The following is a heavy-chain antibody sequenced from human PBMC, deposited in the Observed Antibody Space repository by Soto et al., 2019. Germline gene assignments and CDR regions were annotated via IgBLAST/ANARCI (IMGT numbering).Heavy chain of an antibody. CDR1: GFTVCSNY. V-gene: IGHV3-53*02. J-gene: IGHJ6*02. CDR2: IYSGDTT. CDR3: ARDLRTLYGMDV. Sequence: EVQLVETGGGLIQPGGSLRLSCAASGFTVCSNYMSWVRQAPGKGLEWVSVIYSGDTTYYADSVKGRFTISRDHSKNTLYLQMNSLRAEDTAVYYCARDLRTLYGMDVWGQGTTVTVSS.